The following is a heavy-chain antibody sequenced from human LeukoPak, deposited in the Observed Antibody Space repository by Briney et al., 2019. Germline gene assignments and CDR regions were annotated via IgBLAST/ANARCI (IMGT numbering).Heavy chain of an antibody. CDR3: AKERTVTTRGNAFDF. V-gene: IGHV3-23*01. CDR1: GFAFSSYA. D-gene: IGHD4-17*01. Sequence: GGSLRLSCAASGFAFSSYAMSWVRQAPGKGLEWLSTLTSSDTTYYADSVKGRFTISRDNSRNTLYLQMNSLRVEDTAVYYCAKERTVTTRGNAFDFWGQGTLATVSS. CDR2: LTSSDTT. J-gene: IGHJ3*01.